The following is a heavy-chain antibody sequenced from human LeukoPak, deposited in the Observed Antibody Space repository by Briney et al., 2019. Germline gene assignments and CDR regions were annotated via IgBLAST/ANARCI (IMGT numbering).Heavy chain of an antibody. J-gene: IGHJ4*02. CDR2: MRYSGTT. D-gene: IGHD5-18*01. CDR1: GDSITRSDYH. Sequence: SETLSLTCTVSGDSITRSDYHWGWIRQPPGKGLEWIGSMRYSGTTSYNASLESRVTISVDTSNNQFSLKMISVTAADTAVYYCARLRAFSYGHLDYWGQGILVTVSS. V-gene: IGHV4-39*01. CDR3: ARLRAFSYGHLDY.